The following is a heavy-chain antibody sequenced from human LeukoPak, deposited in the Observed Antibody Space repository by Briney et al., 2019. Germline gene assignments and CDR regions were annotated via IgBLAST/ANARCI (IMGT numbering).Heavy chain of an antibody. Sequence: TGGSLRLSCAASGFTFSDFAMHWVSQAPGKGLEWVAVVSRVGGNTYYAESVKGRFTISRDNSKNTLYVQMNSLRAEDTAVHYCAREYNAGYYIDYWGQGTLVTVSS. D-gene: IGHD1-1*01. CDR1: GFTFSDFA. CDR2: VSRVGGNT. CDR3: AREYNAGYYIDY. V-gene: IGHV3-30*04. J-gene: IGHJ4*02.